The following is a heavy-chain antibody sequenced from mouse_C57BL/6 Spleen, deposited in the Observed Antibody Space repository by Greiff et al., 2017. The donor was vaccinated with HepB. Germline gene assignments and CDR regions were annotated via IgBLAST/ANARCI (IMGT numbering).Heavy chain of an antibody. CDR2: IYPGDGDT. Sequence: QVQLKQSGPELVKPGASVKISCKASGYAFSSSWMNWVKQRPGKGLEWIGRIYPGDGDTNYNGKFKGKATLTADKSSSTAYMQLSSLTSEDSAVYFCARLGYSNLFAYWGQGTLVTVSA. V-gene: IGHV1-82*01. CDR1: GYAFSSSW. D-gene: IGHD2-5*01. CDR3: ARLGYSNLFAY. J-gene: IGHJ3*01.